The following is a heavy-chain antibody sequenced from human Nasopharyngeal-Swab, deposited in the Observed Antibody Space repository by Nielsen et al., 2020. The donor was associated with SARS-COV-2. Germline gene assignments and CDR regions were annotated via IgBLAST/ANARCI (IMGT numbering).Heavy chain of an antibody. CDR3: AREIASYYYDSSGYYNPDYYYYGMDV. J-gene: IGHJ6*02. CDR1: GGSISSYY. D-gene: IGHD3-22*01. Sequence: SETLSLTCTVSGGSISSYYWSWIRQPAGKGLEWIGRIYTSGSTNYNPSLKSRVTMSVDTSKNQFSLKLSSVTAADTAVYYCAREIASYYYDSSGYYNPDYYYYGMDVWGQGTTVTVSS. CDR2: IYTSGST. V-gene: IGHV4-4*07.